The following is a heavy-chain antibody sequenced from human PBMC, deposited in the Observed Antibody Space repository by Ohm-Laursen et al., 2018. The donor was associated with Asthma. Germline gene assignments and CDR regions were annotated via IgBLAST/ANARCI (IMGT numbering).Heavy chain of an antibody. D-gene: IGHD1-26*01. Sequence: SLRLSCAASGYTFSRYSIHWVRQIPGKGLEWVASISTASSFIYYADSVRGRFTTSRDNARNSVYLQMNSLRAEDTTLYYCARIGLEWEPPGREYSLHHWGEGTLVTVSS. V-gene: IGHV3-21*01. CDR2: ISTASSFI. CDR3: ARIGLEWEPPGREYSLHH. CDR1: GYTFSRYS. J-gene: IGHJ1*01.